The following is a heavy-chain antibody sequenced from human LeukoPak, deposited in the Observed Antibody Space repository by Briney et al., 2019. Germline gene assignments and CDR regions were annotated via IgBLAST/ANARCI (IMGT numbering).Heavy chain of an antibody. CDR1: GFTFSSYS. Sequence: GGSLRLSCAASGFTFSSYSMNWVRQAPGKGLEWVSYISSSSSTIYYADSVKGRFTISRDNAKNSLYLQMNSLRAEDTAVYYCARDPPGYSSGWSLWGQGTLATVSS. V-gene: IGHV3-48*04. D-gene: IGHD6-19*01. J-gene: IGHJ4*02. CDR2: ISSSSSTI. CDR3: ARDPPGYSSGWSL.